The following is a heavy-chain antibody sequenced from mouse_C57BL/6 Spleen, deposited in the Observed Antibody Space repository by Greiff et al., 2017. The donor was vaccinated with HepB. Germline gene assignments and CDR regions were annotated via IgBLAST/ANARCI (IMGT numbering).Heavy chain of an antibody. D-gene: IGHD1-1*01. J-gene: IGHJ3*01. CDR1: GYTFTSYG. CDR2: IYPRSGNT. V-gene: IGHV1-81*01. Sequence: QVQLQQSGAELARPGASVKLSCKASGYTFTSYGISWVKQRTGQGLEWIGEIYPRSGNTYYNEKFKGKATLTADKSSSTAYMELRSLTSEDSAVYFCASHYYGSSYGAYWGQGTLVTVSA. CDR3: ASHYYGSSYGAY.